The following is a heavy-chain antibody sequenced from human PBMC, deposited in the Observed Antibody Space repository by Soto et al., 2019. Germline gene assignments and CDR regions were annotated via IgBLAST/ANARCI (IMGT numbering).Heavy chain of an antibody. J-gene: IGHJ4*02. Sequence: QVQLVESGGGVVQPGRSLRLSCAASGFTFSSYGMHWVRQAPGKGLEWVAVISYDGSNKYYADSVKGRFTISRDNSKNTLYLQMNSLRAEDTAVYYCEKEGYWGQGTLVTVAS. CDR2: ISYDGSNK. CDR1: GFTFSSYG. V-gene: IGHV3-30*18. CDR3: EKEGY.